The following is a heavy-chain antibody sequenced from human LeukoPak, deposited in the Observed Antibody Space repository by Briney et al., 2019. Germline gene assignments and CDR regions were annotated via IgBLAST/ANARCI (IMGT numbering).Heavy chain of an antibody. CDR3: TTVIVTMIDYDSFDI. J-gene: IGHJ3*02. Sequence: GGSLRLSCAASGFTFSNYGMHWVRQAPGKGLEWVGRIKSKTDGGTTDYAAPVKGRFTISRDDSKNTLYLQMNSLKTEDTAVYYCTTVIVTMIDYDSFDIWGQGTMVTVSS. D-gene: IGHD3-22*01. CDR2: IKSKTDGGTT. V-gene: IGHV3-15*01. CDR1: GFTFSNYG.